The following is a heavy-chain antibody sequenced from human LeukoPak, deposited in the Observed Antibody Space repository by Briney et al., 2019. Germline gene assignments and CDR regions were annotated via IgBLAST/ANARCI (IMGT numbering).Heavy chain of an antibody. CDR2: ISPTGSFT. J-gene: IGHJ5*02. CDR3: ARDNSVEDTAWWFDP. Sequence: ASVKVSCKAFGYTFTNNFMHWVRQAPGQGPEWMGLISPTGSFTAYAQKFQGRVTLTRDLSTSTDYLELRSLRSEDTAVYYCARDNSVEDTAWWFDPWGQGTLVTVSS. D-gene: IGHD4-23*01. CDR1: GYTFTNNF. V-gene: IGHV1-46*01.